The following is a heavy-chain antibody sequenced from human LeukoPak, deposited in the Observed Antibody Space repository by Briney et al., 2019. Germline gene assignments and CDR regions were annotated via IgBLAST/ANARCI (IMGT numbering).Heavy chain of an antibody. CDR2: ISAYNGNT. CDR3: AREKGYYDSSGYYYDY. Sequence: GASVKVSCKASGYTFTRYGISWVRQAPGQGLESIGWISAYNGNTNYAQKLQGRVTMTTDTSTSTAYMELRSLRSDDTAVYYCAREKGYYDSSGYYYDYWGQGTLVTVSS. D-gene: IGHD3-22*01. V-gene: IGHV1-18*01. J-gene: IGHJ4*02. CDR1: GYTFTRYG.